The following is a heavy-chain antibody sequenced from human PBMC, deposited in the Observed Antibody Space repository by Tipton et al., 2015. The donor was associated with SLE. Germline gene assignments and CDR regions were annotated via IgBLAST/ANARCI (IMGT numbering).Heavy chain of an antibody. V-gene: IGHV4-39*01. D-gene: IGHD2-15*01. CDR2: IYYSGST. Sequence: TLSLTCTVSGGSISSSSYYWGWIRQPPGKGLEWIGSIYYSGSTYYNPSLKSRVTISVDTSKNQFSLKLSSVTAADTAVYYCARHSGRYCSGGSCYSDAFDIWGQGTMVTVS. CDR3: ARHSGRYCSGGSCYSDAFDI. CDR1: GGSISSSSYY. J-gene: IGHJ3*02.